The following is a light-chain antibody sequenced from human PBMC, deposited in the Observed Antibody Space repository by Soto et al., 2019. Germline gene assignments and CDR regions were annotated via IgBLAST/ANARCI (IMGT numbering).Light chain of an antibody. CDR2: DVS. CDR1: SSDVGSYNR. V-gene: IGLV2-18*01. Sequence: QSALTQPPSVSGSPGQSVTISCTGTSSDVGSYNRVSWYQQPPGTAPKLMIYDVSNRPSGVPDRFSGSKSGNTASLTISGLQAEDEADYYCSLYTTTSTRGVFGGGTKLTVL. CDR3: SLYTTTSTRGV. J-gene: IGLJ3*02.